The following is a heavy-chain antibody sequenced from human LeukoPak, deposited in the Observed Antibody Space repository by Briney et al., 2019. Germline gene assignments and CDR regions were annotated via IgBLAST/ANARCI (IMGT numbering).Heavy chain of an antibody. J-gene: IGHJ4*02. V-gene: IGHV3-23*01. CDR1: GLTLSNYG. CDR2: ISGSGYSA. Sequence: GGSLRLSCAVSGLTLSNYGMSWVRQAPGKGLEWVSAISGSGYSAYYADSVKGRFTISRDNSKNTLFLQMNSLRAEDTAVYYCAKDALRAVPYYFDYWGQGTLVTVSS. CDR3: AKDALRAVPYYFDY. D-gene: IGHD3-10*01.